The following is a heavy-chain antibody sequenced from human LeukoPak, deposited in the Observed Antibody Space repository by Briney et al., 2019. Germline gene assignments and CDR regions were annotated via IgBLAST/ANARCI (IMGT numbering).Heavy chain of an antibody. Sequence: ASVKVSCKASGYTFTSYGISWVRQAPGQGLEWMGWINPNSGGTNYAQKFQGRVTMTRDTSISTAYMELSRLRSDDTAVYYCARTVAGTLGDYWGQGTLVTVSS. CDR3: ARTVAGTLGDY. D-gene: IGHD6-19*01. CDR2: INPNSGGT. CDR1: GYTFTSYG. V-gene: IGHV1-2*02. J-gene: IGHJ4*02.